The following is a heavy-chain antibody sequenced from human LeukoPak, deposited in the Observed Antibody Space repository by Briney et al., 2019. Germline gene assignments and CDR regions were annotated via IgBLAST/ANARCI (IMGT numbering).Heavy chain of an antibody. Sequence: GASVKVSCKASGYTFTSYGISWVRQAPGQGLEWMGWINPNSGGTNYAQKFQGRVTMTRDTSISTAYMELSRLRSDDTAVYYCARVWFGELHSIDYYYYGMDVWGQGTTVTVSS. CDR1: GYTFTSYG. CDR2: INPNSGGT. J-gene: IGHJ6*02. V-gene: IGHV1-2*02. D-gene: IGHD3-10*01. CDR3: ARVWFGELHSIDYYYYGMDV.